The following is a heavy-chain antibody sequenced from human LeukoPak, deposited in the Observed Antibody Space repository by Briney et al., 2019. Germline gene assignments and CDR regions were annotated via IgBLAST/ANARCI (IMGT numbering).Heavy chain of an antibody. Sequence: ASVKVSCKASGYTFTDYYMHWVRQAPGQGLEWMGWINPNSGGTNYAQKSQDRVTMTTDTSISTAYMEVSRLRSDDTAVYYCARVRIGQQLDKYYYYAMDVWGQGTTVTVSS. CDR3: ARVRIGQQLDKYYYYAMDV. V-gene: IGHV1-2*02. CDR1: GYTFTDYY. CDR2: INPNSGGT. D-gene: IGHD6-13*01. J-gene: IGHJ6*02.